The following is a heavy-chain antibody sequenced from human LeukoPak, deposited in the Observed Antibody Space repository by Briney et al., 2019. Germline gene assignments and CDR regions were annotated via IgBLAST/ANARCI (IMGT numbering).Heavy chain of an antibody. CDR3: ARIAGAGNFVN. CDR1: GFPLRSYK. V-gene: IGHV3-48*03. Sequence: PGGSLRLSCAASGFPLRSYKMNWVRQAPGKGLEWVSYISSSATTIYYADSVKGRFTISRDNAKNSLFLQMNSLRAEDTALYYCARIAGAGNFVNWGPGALVTVSS. CDR2: ISSSATTI. D-gene: IGHD6-13*01. J-gene: IGHJ4*02.